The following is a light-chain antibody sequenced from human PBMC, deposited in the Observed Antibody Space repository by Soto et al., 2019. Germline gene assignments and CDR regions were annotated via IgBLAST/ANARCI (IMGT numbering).Light chain of an antibody. V-gene: IGLV2-14*01. CDR2: EVS. CDR1: SSDVGGYDY. CDR3: SSYTTSSALV. J-gene: IGLJ2*01. Sequence: LTQPASVSGSPGQSITISCTGTSSDVGGYDYVSWYQQHPAKVPKLIIYEVSKRPSGVSHRFSGSKSGNTASLTISGLQTEDEADYYCSSYTTSSALVFGGGTKVTVL.